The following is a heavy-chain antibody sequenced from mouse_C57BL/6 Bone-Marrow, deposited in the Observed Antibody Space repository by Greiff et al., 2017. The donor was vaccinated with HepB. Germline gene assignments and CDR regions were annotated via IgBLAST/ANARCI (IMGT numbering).Heavy chain of an antibody. CDR1: GYTFTSYW. Sequence: QVQLQQPGAELVMPGASVKLSCKASGYTFTSYWMHWVKQRPGQGLEWIGEIDPSYSYTNYNQKFKGKSTLTVDKSSSTAYMQLSSLTSEDSAVYYCARREHYSPLFDYWGQGTTLTVSS. D-gene: IGHD2-12*01. J-gene: IGHJ2*01. CDR2: IDPSYSYT. V-gene: IGHV1-69*01. CDR3: ARREHYSPLFDY.